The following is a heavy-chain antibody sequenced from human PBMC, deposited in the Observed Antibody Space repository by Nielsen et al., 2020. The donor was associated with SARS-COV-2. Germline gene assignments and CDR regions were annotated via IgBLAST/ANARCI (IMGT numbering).Heavy chain of an antibody. CDR1: VYTFTGYY. J-gene: IGHJ4*02. CDR3: ARGSRANCSGGSCSHYWHDY. V-gene: IGHV1-2*06. CDR2: INPNSGGT. D-gene: IGHD2-15*01. Sequence: ASVQVSCKASVYTFTGYYMHWVRQAAGQGLEWMGRINPNSGGTNYAQKFQGRVTMTRDTSISTAYMELSRLRSDDTAVYYCARGSRANCSGGSCSHYWHDYWGQGTLVTVSS.